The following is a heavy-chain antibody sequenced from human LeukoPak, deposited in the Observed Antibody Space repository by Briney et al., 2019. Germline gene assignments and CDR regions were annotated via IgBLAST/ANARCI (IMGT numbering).Heavy chain of an antibody. Sequence: PGGSLRLSCAASGFTVSSNYMSWVRQAPGKGLEWVSVIYSGGSTYYADSVKGRFTISRDNSKNTLYLQMNSLRAEDTAVYYCARGANWDWYYFDYWGQGTLVTVSS. CDR3: ARGANWDWYYFDY. J-gene: IGHJ4*02. CDR1: GFTVSSNY. D-gene: IGHD7-27*01. CDR2: IYSGGST. V-gene: IGHV3-53*01.